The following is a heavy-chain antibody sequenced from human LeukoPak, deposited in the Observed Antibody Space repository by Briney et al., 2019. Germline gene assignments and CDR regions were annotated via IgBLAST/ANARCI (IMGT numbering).Heavy chain of an antibody. CDR1: GFTFSSYE. CDR2: ISGSGGST. J-gene: IGHJ6*03. Sequence: GVLRLSCAASGFTFSSYEMNWVRQAPGKGLEWVSAISGSGGSTYYADSVKGRFTISRDNSKNTLYLQMNSLRAEDTAVYYCAKAGDYGYYYMDVWGKGTTVTVSS. CDR3: AKAGDYGYYYMDV. D-gene: IGHD4-17*01. V-gene: IGHV3-23*01.